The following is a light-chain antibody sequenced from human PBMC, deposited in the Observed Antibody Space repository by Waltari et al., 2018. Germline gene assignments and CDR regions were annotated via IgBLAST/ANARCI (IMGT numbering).Light chain of an antibody. CDR3: QQYDSDPYT. J-gene: IGKJ2*01. CDR1: QRIADW. CDR2: KAS. V-gene: IGKV1-5*03. Sequence: DIQMTQSPSTLSASIGDRVTITCRTSQRIADWLAWYQQKPVKAPKRLIYKASNLESAVPSRFSGSASGTEFTLTISRLQPDDFATYYCQQYDSDPYTFGQGTKLEI.